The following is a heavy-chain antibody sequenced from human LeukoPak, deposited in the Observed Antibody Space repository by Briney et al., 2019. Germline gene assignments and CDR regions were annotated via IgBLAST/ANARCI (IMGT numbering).Heavy chain of an antibody. CDR2: IYWSSSGT. CDR1: GFNSEDHA. Sequence: QPGGSLRLSCVVSGFNSEDHAMHWVRQAPGKGLEWVSGIYWSSSGTGYADSVKGRFTVSRDSAKNSLYLQMNSLRPEDTALYYCVKDMKPGGADVWGQGTTVTVSS. D-gene: IGHD3-10*01. J-gene: IGHJ6*02. CDR3: VKDMKPGGADV. V-gene: IGHV3-9*02.